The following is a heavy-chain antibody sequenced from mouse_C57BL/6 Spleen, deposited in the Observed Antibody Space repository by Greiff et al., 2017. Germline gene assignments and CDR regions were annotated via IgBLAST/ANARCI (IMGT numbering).Heavy chain of an antibody. J-gene: IGHJ2*01. CDR3: ARLSFRTGKRVDY. V-gene: IGHV1-69*01. D-gene: IGHD4-1*01. CDR1: GYTFTSYW. Sequence: VQLQQPGAELVMPGASVKLSCKASGYTFTSYWMHWVKQRPGQGLEWIGEIDPSDSYTNYNQKIKGKATLTVDKSSSTAYMQLSSLTSEDSAVYYGARLSFRTGKRVDYWGQGTTLTVSS. CDR2: IDPSDSYT.